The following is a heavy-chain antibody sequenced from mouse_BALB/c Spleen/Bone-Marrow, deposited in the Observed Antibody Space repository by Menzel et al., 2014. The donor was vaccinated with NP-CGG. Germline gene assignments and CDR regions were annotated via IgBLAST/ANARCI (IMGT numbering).Heavy chain of an antibody. D-gene: IGHD2-14*01. CDR3: ARGGYYRYDGFAY. Sequence: QVQLQQSGAELARPGASVKLSCKASGYTFTDYYINWVRRRTGQGLEWIGEIYPGNGNTYYNEKFKGKATLTADKSSSTAYMQLSSLTSEDSAVYFCARGGYYRYDGFAYWGQGTLVTGSA. CDR1: GYTFTDYY. V-gene: IGHV1-77*01. CDR2: IYPGNGNT. J-gene: IGHJ3*01.